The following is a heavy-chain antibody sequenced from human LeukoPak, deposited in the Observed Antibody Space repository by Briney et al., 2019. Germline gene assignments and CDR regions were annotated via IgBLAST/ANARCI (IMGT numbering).Heavy chain of an antibody. J-gene: IGHJ4*02. Sequence: GGSLRLSCAASGFTLGSFWMHWVRQAPGKGLVWVSRIPSDGSSTYYADSVKGRFTISRDNAKNTLYLQMNSLRAEDTAVYYCARDSGIVVVVAATDYWGQGTLVTVSS. CDR1: GFTLGSFW. CDR2: IPSDGSST. CDR3: ARDSGIVVVVAATDY. V-gene: IGHV3-74*01. D-gene: IGHD2-15*01.